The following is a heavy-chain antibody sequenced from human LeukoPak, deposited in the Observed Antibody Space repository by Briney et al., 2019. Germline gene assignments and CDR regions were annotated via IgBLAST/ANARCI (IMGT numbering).Heavy chain of an antibody. CDR2: ISSSSSNI. J-gene: IGHJ3*02. D-gene: IGHD1-26*01. CDR3: ARRSGSFDPFDAFDI. Sequence: PGGSLRLSCAASGFTFSSYSMNWVRQAPGKGLEWVSSISSSSSNIYYADSVKGRFTISRDNAKNSLSLQMNSLRAEDTAVYYCARRSGSFDPFDAFDIWGQGTMVTVSS. V-gene: IGHV3-21*01. CDR1: GFTFSSYS.